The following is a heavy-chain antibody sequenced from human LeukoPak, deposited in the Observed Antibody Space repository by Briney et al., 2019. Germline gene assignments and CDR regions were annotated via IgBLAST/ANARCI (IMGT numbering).Heavy chain of an antibody. J-gene: IGHJ5*02. CDR2: ISGSGGST. Sequence: GGSLRLPCAASGFTFSSYAMSWVRQAPGKGLEWVSAISGSGGSTYYADSVKGRFTISRDNSKNTLYLQMNSLRAEDTAVYYCAKRESGYCSSTSCYDSFDPWGQGTLVTVSS. D-gene: IGHD2-2*01. V-gene: IGHV3-23*01. CDR3: AKRESGYCSSTSCYDSFDP. CDR1: GFTFSSYA.